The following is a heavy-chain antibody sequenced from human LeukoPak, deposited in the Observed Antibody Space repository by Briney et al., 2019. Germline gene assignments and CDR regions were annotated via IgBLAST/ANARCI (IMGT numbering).Heavy chain of an antibody. CDR3: VREESGGYFDY. Sequence: ASVKVSCKASGYTFTNYLLHWVRQAPGQGLEWVGRIIPGGGSTNYAQKFRDRVTMTRDTSTSTVYMELSGLRSEDTAVYHCVREESGGYFDYWGLGTLVTVSS. CDR1: GYTFTNYL. J-gene: IGHJ4*02. V-gene: IGHV1-46*01. CDR2: IIPGGGST. D-gene: IGHD2-8*02.